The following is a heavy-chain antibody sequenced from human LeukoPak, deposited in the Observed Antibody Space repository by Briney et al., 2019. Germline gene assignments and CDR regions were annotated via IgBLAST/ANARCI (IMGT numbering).Heavy chain of an antibody. CDR1: GFTFSSYW. Sequence: GSLRLSCAASGFTFSSYWMSWVRQAPGKGLEWVANIKQDGSEKYYVDSVKGRFTISRDNAKNSLYLQMNSLRAEDTAVYYCARDLRFLEWLLYNYYGMDVWGQGTTVTVSS. V-gene: IGHV3-7*01. D-gene: IGHD3-3*01. CDR3: ARDLRFLEWLLYNYYGMDV. J-gene: IGHJ6*02. CDR2: IKQDGSEK.